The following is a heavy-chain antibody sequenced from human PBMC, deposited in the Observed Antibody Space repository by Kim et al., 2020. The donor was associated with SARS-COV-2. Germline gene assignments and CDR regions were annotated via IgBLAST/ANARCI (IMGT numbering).Heavy chain of an antibody. D-gene: IGHD1-1*01. J-gene: IGHJ5*02. CDR3: TRGFTTRGFWFDP. Sequence: YAASVKGRITISRDDSKSIAYLQMNSLKTEDTAVYYCTRGFTTRGFWFDPWGQGTLVTVSS. V-gene: IGHV3-49*02.